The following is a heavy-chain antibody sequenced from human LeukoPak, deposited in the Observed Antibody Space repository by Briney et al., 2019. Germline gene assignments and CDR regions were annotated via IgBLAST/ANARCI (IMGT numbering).Heavy chain of an antibody. J-gene: IGHJ6*02. D-gene: IGHD2-2*02. CDR1: GYTFTGYY. CDR2: INPNSGGT. CDR3: ARLPRRTDIVVVPAAIPTGDVMDV. V-gene: IGHV1-2*02. Sequence: ASVKVSCKASGYTFTGYYMHWVRPAPGQGLEWVGWINPNSGGTNYAQKFQGRVTMTRDTSISTAYMELSRLRSDDTAVYYCARLPRRTDIVVVPAAIPTGDVMDVWGQGTTVTVSS.